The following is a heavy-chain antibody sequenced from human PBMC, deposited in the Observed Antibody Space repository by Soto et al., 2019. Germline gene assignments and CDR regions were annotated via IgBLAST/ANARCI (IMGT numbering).Heavy chain of an antibody. Sequence: SVKVSCKASGGTFSSYTISWVRQAPGQGLEWMGRIIPILGIANYAQKFRGRVTITADKSPSTAYMELSSLRSEDTAVYYCATLSQLLREPRPSAGWGQGTLVTVSS. CDR1: GGTFSSYT. J-gene: IGHJ4*02. D-gene: IGHD2-2*01. CDR3: ATLSQLLREPRPSAG. V-gene: IGHV1-69*02. CDR2: IIPILGIA.